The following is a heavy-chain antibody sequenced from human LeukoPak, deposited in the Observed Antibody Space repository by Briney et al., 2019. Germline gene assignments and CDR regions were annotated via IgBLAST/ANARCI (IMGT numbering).Heavy chain of an antibody. CDR3: ASSLGYYDSSGYFGY. Sequence: ASVKVSCKASGYTFTGYYMHWVRRAPGQGLEWMGWINPNSGGTNYAQKFQGRVTMTRDTSISTAYMELSRLRSDDTAVYYCASSLGYYDSSGYFGYWGQGTLVTVSS. CDR1: GYTFTGYY. V-gene: IGHV1-2*02. CDR2: INPNSGGT. J-gene: IGHJ4*02. D-gene: IGHD3-22*01.